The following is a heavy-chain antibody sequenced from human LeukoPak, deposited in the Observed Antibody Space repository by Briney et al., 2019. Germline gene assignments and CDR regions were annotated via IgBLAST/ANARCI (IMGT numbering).Heavy chain of an antibody. Sequence: PGRSLRLSCAASGFTFSSYAMHWVRQVPGKGLEWVAVISYDGSNKYYADSVKGRFTISRDNSKNTLYLEMNSLRAEDTAIYYCVKDTIFTVDPFDYWGQGTLVTVSS. V-gene: IGHV3-30-3*01. J-gene: IGHJ4*02. CDR1: GFTFSSYA. D-gene: IGHD3-3*01. CDR3: VKDTIFTVDPFDY. CDR2: ISYDGSNK.